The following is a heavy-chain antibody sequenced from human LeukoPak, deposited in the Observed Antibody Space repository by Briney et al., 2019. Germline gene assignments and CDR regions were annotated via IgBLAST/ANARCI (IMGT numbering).Heavy chain of an antibody. CDR1: GFTFSSYS. CDR2: ISSASNTI. V-gene: IGHV3-48*01. J-gene: IGHJ5*02. Sequence: PGGSLRLSCAASGFTFSSYSMNWVRQAPGKGLERVSYISSASNTIYYADSVKGRFTISRDNAKNSLYLQMNSLRAEDTAMYYCARDGWFGDYNWFDPWGQGTLVTVSS. D-gene: IGHD3-10*01. CDR3: ARDGWFGDYNWFDP.